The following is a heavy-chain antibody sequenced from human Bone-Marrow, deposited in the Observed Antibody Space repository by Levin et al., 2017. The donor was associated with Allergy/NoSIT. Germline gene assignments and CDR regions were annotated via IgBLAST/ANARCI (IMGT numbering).Heavy chain of an antibody. CDR2: IIPILGIA. Sequence: ASVKVSCKASGGTFSSYTISWVRQAPGQGLEWMGRIIPILGIANYAQKFQGRVTITADKSTSTAYMELSSLRSEDTAVYYCAARLHSSGWYYYYGMDVWGQGTTVTVSS. CDR3: AARLHSSGWYYYYGMDV. CDR1: GGTFSSYT. V-gene: IGHV1-69*02. J-gene: IGHJ6*02. D-gene: IGHD6-19*01.